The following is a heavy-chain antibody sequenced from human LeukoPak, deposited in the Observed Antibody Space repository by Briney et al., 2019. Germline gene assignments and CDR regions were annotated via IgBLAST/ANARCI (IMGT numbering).Heavy chain of an antibody. CDR2: ISDTGGFT. J-gene: IGHJ4*02. D-gene: IGHD4-17*01. Sequence: GGSLRLSCAASGFTFTRYAMTWVRQAPGKGLEWVSTISDTGGFTFYADSVKGRFTIPRDNSKNTLYLQMNSLRADDTAVYYCANAPTGTYRFDYWGQGTLVTVSS. CDR1: GFTFTRYA. V-gene: IGHV3-23*01. CDR3: ANAPTGTYRFDY.